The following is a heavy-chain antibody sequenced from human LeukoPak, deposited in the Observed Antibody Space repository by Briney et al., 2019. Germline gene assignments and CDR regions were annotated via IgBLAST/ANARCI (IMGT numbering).Heavy chain of an antibody. J-gene: IGHJ4*02. CDR3: ARAPLPYYYDSCVQGVPYYFDY. D-gene: IGHD3-22*01. CDR1: GGSISSGDYY. Sequence: PSETLSLTCTVSGGSISSGDYYWSWIRQPPGKGLEWIGYIYYSGSTYYNPSLKSRVTISVDTSKNQFSLKLSSVTAADTAVYYCARAPLPYYYDSCVQGVPYYFDYWGQGTLVTVSS. CDR2: IYYSGST. V-gene: IGHV4-30-4*01.